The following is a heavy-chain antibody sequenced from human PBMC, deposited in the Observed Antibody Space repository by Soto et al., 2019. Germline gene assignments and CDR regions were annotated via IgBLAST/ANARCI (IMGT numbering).Heavy chain of an antibody. CDR3: VRGGEGHGSGSYDY. J-gene: IGHJ4*02. Sequence: QVQLVQSGAEVKKPGSSVKVSCKASGGTFSSYAISWVRQAPGQGLEWMGGIIPIFGTANYAQKFQGRVKITEDESRSTADMEVGSLRSEDTAVYYCVRGGEGHGSGSYDYWGQGTLVTGSS. D-gene: IGHD3-10*01. CDR1: GGTFSSYA. CDR2: IIPIFGTA. V-gene: IGHV1-69*01.